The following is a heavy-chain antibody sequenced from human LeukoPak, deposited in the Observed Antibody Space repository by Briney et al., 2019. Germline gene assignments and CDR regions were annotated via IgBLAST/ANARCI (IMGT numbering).Heavy chain of an antibody. CDR3: ARSGYSSGWSPYYYYMDV. Sequence: PSETLSLTCTVSGGSISSYYWSWIRQPPGKGLEWIGYIYYSGSTNYNPSLKSRVTISVDTSKSQFSLKLSSVTAADTAVYYCARSGYSSGWSPYYYYMDVWGKGTTVTVSS. D-gene: IGHD6-19*01. CDR1: GGSISSYY. J-gene: IGHJ6*03. V-gene: IGHV4-59*01. CDR2: IYYSGST.